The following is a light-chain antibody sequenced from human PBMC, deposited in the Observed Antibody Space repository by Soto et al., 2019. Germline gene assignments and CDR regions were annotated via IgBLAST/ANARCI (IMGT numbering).Light chain of an antibody. CDR1: QGVTTAY. CDR2: GAS. J-gene: IGKJ3*01. V-gene: IGKV3-20*01. CDR3: KQYGASPLFT. Sequence: EVVLTQSPGTLSLSPGERATLSCRASQGVTTAYLAWYQHKPGQAPRLLIYGASNRATGIPDRFSGSGSGTDFTLTISRLEPEDFEVYYCKQYGASPLFTFGPGTKVDLK.